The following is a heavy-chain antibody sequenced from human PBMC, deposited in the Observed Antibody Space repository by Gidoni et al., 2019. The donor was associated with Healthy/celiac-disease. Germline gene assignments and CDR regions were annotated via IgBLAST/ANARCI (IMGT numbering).Heavy chain of an antibody. CDR3: AKPLSMDYDFWSGYYRYYYYGMDV. Sequence: EVQLLESGGGLVQPGGSLRLSCAASGVTFSSYAMSWVRQAPGKGLEWVSAISGSGGSTYYADSVKGRFTISRDNSKNTLYLQMNSLRAEDTAVYYCAKPLSMDYDFWSGYYRYYYYGMDVWGQGTTVTVSS. J-gene: IGHJ6*02. CDR2: ISGSGGST. V-gene: IGHV3-23*01. CDR1: GVTFSSYA. D-gene: IGHD3-3*01.